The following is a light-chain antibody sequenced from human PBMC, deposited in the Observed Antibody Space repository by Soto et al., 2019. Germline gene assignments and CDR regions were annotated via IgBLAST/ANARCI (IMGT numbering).Light chain of an antibody. CDR1: QNSDKW. CDR3: QQYNDYPYT. J-gene: IGKJ2*01. V-gene: IGKV1-5*01. CDR2: DAS. Sequence: DIQVTQSPSTLSASVGDRVIIACRASQNSDKWVAWYQQKPGKAPNVLIYDASRLESGVPSRFSGSGSGTLFTLTISNLQPDDFATYYCQQYNDYPYTFGQGTKVES.